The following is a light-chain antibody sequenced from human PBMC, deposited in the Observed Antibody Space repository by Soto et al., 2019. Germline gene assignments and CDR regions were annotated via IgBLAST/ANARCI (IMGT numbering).Light chain of an antibody. CDR1: QSVSNY. J-gene: IGKJ2*01. V-gene: IGKV1-39*01. CDR2: TAS. Sequence: DIQMTQSPSSLSASVGDRVTITCRASQSVSNYLNWFQHKPGRAPKLLIHTASTLRSGVPSRFSGSGSGTDFTLTISSLRREDFATYYCQQSYTTPFTSVQGTELEIK. CDR3: QQSYTTPFT.